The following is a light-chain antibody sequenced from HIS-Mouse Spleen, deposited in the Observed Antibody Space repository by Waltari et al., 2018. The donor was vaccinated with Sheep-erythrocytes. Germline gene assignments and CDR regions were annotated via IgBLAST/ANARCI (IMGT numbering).Light chain of an antibody. CDR2: EGS. J-gene: IGLJ3*02. CDR3: CSYAGSSTPWV. Sequence: QSALTQPASVSGSPGQSITISCPGTSLDVGSYNLVSWYQQHPGKPPKLMIYEGSKRPSGVSNRFSGSKSGNTASLTISGLQAEDEADYYCCSYAGSSTPWVFGGGTKLTVL. CDR1: SLDVGSYNL. V-gene: IGLV2-23*01.